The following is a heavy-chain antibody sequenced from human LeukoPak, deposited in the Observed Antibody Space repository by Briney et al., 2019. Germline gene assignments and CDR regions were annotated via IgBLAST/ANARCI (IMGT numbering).Heavy chain of an antibody. Sequence: GASVKVSCKAAGYTFTSHGFIWLRQAPGQGLEWMGWITVNNGYTKYAQELQGRVTMTTDTSTSTAYMELRSLRSDDTAVYYCAKVHCISTNCNHILTYFDYWGQGTLVTVSS. CDR2: ITVNNGYT. V-gene: IGHV1-18*01. CDR1: GYTFTSHG. D-gene: IGHD2-2*01. CDR3: AKVHCISTNCNHILTYFDY. J-gene: IGHJ4*02.